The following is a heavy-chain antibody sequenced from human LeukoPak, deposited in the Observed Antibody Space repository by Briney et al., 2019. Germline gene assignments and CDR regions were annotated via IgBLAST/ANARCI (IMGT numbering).Heavy chain of an antibody. Sequence: SETLSLTCAVSGYSTSSDNYWVWIRQPPGQGLEWTEGIYHSGSTYYNPSLKSRVTMSVDTSKNQFSLKVSSVTAADTAVYYCARAPRDSSSSNYMRRFDYWGQGTLVTVSS. CDR1: GYSTSSDNY. J-gene: IGHJ4*02. V-gene: IGHV4-38-2*01. D-gene: IGHD3-22*01. CDR3: ARAPRDSSSSNYMRRFDY. CDR2: IYHSGST.